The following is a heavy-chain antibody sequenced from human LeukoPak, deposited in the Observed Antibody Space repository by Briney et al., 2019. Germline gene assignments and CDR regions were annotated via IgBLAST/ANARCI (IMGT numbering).Heavy chain of an antibody. D-gene: IGHD3-22*01. V-gene: IGHV3-20*04. CDR2: INWNGGST. J-gene: IGHJ4*02. Sequence: PGGSLRLSCAASGFTFDDYGMSWVRQAPGKGLEWVSGINWNGGSTGYADSVKGRFTISRDNAKNSLYLQMNSLRAEDTALYYCARDGDYYDSSGYHAHPDYWGQGTLVTVPS. CDR1: GFTFDDYG. CDR3: ARDGDYYDSSGYHAHPDY.